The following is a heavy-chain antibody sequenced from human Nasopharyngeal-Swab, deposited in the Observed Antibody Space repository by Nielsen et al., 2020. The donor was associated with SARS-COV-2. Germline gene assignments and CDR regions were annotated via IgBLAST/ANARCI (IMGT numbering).Heavy chain of an antibody. CDR3: ARIRITMVRGVIMFRWFDP. D-gene: IGHD3-10*01. V-gene: IGHV1-18*01. CDR1: GYTFTSYA. J-gene: IGHJ5*02. CDR2: ISAYNGNT. Sequence: ASVKVSCKASGYTFTSYAMHWVRQAPGQRLEWMGWISAYNGNTNYAQKLQGRVTMTTDTSTSTAYMELRSLRSDDTAVYYCARIRITMVRGVIMFRWFDPWGQGTLVTVSS.